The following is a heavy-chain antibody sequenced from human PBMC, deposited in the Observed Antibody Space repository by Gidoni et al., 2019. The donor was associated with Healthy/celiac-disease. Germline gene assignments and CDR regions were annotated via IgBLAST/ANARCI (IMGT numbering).Heavy chain of an antibody. CDR2: IYYSGST. J-gene: IGHJ4*02. Sequence: QVQLQESGPGLVKPSATLSLTCTVSGGSISSYYWSWIRQPPGKGLEWIGYIYYSGSTNYNPSLKSRVTISVDTSKNQFSLKLSSVTAADTAVYYCARVGYGGKPTSFDYWGQGTLVTVSS. D-gene: IGHD2-15*01. CDR3: ARVGYGGKPTSFDY. CDR1: GGSISSYY. V-gene: IGHV4-59*01.